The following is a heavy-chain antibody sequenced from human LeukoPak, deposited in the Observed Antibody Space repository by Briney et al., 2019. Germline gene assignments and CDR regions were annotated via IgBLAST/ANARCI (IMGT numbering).Heavy chain of an antibody. CDR3: TRELGHYSGDSCYPYFDY. D-gene: IGHD2-15*01. CDR1: GVSISSYY. Sequence: SETLSLTCAVSGVSISSYYWSWIRQPAGKGLEWMGRIYTSGSTNYNPSFKSRRTISVDTSTNQFSLQLISVTAADTAVYYCTRELGHYSGDSCYPYFDYWGQGTLVTVSS. J-gene: IGHJ4*02. V-gene: IGHV4-4*07. CDR2: IYTSGST.